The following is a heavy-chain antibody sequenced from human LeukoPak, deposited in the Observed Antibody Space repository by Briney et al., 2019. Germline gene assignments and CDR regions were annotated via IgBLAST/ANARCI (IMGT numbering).Heavy chain of an antibody. D-gene: IGHD3-3*01. CDR2: ISSSSSYL. CDR3: ARDLEGPSPYSADV. CDR1: GFTFSSYS. Sequence: PGGSLRLSCAASGFTFSSYSMNWVRQAPGKGLEWVSSISSSSSYLYYADSVKGRFTISRDNAKNSLYLQMSSLRAEDTAVYYCARDLEGPSPYSADVWGQGTTVTVSS. J-gene: IGHJ6*02. V-gene: IGHV3-21*01.